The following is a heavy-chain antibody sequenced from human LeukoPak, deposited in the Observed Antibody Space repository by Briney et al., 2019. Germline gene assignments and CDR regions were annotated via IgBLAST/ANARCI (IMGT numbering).Heavy chain of an antibody. Sequence: GGSLRLSCAASGFTFSSYSMNWVRQAPGKGLEWVSYISSSSSTIYYADSVKGRFTISRDNAKNSLYLQMNSLRAEDTAVYYYARGHMLGFLDYWGQGTLVTVSS. J-gene: IGHJ4*02. CDR1: GFTFSSYS. D-gene: IGHD2-21*01. CDR3: ARGHMLGFLDY. V-gene: IGHV3-48*04. CDR2: ISSSSSTI.